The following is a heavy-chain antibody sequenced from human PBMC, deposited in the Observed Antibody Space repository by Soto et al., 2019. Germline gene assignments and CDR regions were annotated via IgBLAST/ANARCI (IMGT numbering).Heavy chain of an antibody. V-gene: IGHV4-31*03. CDR3: ARELGYCSGGSCYSGLWFDP. Sequence: SETLSLTCTVFGGSISSGGYYWSWIRQHPGKGLEWIGYIYYSGSTYYNPSLKSRVTISVDTSKNQFSLKLSSVTAADAAVYYCARELGYCSGGSCYSGLWFDPWGQGTLVTVS. CDR1: GGSISSGGYY. CDR2: IYYSGST. D-gene: IGHD2-15*01. J-gene: IGHJ5*02.